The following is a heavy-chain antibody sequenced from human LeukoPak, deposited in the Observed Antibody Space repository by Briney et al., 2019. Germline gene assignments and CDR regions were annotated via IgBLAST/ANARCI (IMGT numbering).Heavy chain of an antibody. CDR2: ISSSSNYI. CDR1: GFTFSGSN. Sequence: GGSLRLSCAASGFTFSGSNMNWVRQAPGKGLEWVSSISSSSNYIYYADSVKGRFTISRDNSKNTLYLQMNSLRAEDTAVYYCAREGPGEQQLVPSYFDYWGQGTLVTVSS. CDR3: AREGPGEQQLVPSYFDY. V-gene: IGHV3-21*01. J-gene: IGHJ4*02. D-gene: IGHD6-13*01.